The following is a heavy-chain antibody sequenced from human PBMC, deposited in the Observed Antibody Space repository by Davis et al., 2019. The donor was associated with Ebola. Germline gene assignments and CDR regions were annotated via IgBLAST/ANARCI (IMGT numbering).Heavy chain of an antibody. Sequence: AASVKVSCKASGYRFSSHGISWVRQAPGQRPEWMGWIGTYNGNTKYAQRFRGRVTMTTDTSTSTAYMELRSLRSDDTAVYYCARDAVVAAIDYWGQGTLVTVSS. CDR3: ARDAVVAAIDY. CDR1: GYRFSSHG. V-gene: IGHV1-18*04. J-gene: IGHJ4*02. D-gene: IGHD2-15*01. CDR2: IGTYNGNT.